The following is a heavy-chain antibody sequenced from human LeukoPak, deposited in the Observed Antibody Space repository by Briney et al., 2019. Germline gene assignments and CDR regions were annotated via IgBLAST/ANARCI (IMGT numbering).Heavy chain of an antibody. Sequence: SETLSLTCAVYGGSFSGYYWSWIRQPPGKGLEWIGEINHSGSTNYNPSLKSRVTISVDTSKNQFSLKLNSVTAADTAVYYCARAPYYDFWSGYYSLDYWGQGTLVTVSS. D-gene: IGHD3-3*01. CDR3: ARAPYYDFWSGYYSLDY. CDR2: INHSGST. CDR1: GGSFSGYY. J-gene: IGHJ4*02. V-gene: IGHV4-34*01.